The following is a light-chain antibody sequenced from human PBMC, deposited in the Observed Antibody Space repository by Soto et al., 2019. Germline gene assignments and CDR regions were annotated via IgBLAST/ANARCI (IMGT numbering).Light chain of an antibody. J-gene: IGKJ1*01. Sequence: EIVMTQFPATLSVSPGERATLSCRASQSVSSSLAWYQQKPGQAPRLLLYGASFRATGIPARFSGSGSGTEFTLTISGLQSEDFAVYYCQQYDNWPPGTFGQGTKVDIK. CDR3: QQYDNWPPGT. V-gene: IGKV3-15*01. CDR2: GAS. CDR1: QSVSSS.